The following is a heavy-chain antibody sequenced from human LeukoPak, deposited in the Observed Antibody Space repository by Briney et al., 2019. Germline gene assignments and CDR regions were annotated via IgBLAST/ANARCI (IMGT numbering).Heavy chain of an antibody. D-gene: IGHD2-15*01. V-gene: IGHV3-74*01. CDR3: TRRVDATRGYDP. CDR1: GFSFSTYW. Sequence: PGGSLRLSCAASGFSFSTYWMHWVRQAPGEGLLWVSRINGDGSTTNYADSVKGRFTISRDNAKNTLYLQMNSLRAEDTAVYYCTRRVDATRGYDPWGQGTLVTVSS. J-gene: IGHJ5*02. CDR2: INGDGSTT.